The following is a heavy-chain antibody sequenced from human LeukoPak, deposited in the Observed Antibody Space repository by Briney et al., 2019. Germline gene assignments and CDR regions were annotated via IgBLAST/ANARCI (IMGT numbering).Heavy chain of an antibody. V-gene: IGHV1-46*01. Sequence: GASVKVSCKASGYTFTSYYMHWVRQAPGQGLEWMGIINPSGGSTSYAQKFQGRVTMTRDTSTSTVYMELSSLRSEDTAVYYCATLGGAGGSSWYFDYWGQGTLVTVSS. CDR3: ATLGGAGGSSWYFDY. CDR1: GYTFTSYY. CDR2: INPSGGST. J-gene: IGHJ4*02. D-gene: IGHD6-13*01.